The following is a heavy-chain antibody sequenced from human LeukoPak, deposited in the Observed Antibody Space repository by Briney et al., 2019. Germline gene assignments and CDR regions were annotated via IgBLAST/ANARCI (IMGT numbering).Heavy chain of an antibody. J-gene: IGHJ4*02. CDR2: ISSSGGNT. V-gene: IGHV3-23*01. D-gene: IGHD2-21*02. CDR1: EFTFSSYA. Sequence: GGSLRLSCAASEFTFSSYAMSWVRQAPGKGLEWVSSISSSGGNTYYSDSVKGRFTISRDNSKNTLYLQMSSLRAEDTAVYYCAKRDRPCSGDCSAPYYFDYWGQGTLVTVSS. CDR3: AKRDRPCSGDCSAPYYFDY.